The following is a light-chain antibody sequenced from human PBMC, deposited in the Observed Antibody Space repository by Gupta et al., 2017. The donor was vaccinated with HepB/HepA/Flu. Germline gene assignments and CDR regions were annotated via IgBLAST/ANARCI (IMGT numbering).Light chain of an antibody. V-gene: IGKV1-39*01. CDR3: QQSYSTTWT. J-gene: IGKJ1*01. CDR2: AAS. Sequence: DIQMTQSPSSLSASVGDRITITCRASQSISSYLNWYQQKPGRVPELLIYAASSLQSGVPSRFSGSGSGTDFTLTINSLQPEDFATHYCQQSYSTTWTFGQGTKVEIK. CDR1: QSISSY.